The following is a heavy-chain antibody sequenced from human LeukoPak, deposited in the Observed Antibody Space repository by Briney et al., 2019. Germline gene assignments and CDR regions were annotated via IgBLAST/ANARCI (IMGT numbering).Heavy chain of an antibody. D-gene: IGHD5-24*01. Sequence: GESLKISCQGSEYSFTTYWIAWVRQMPGEGLEWMGIIYPGDSETRYSPSFQGQITISADKSITTAYLQWASLKASDTAMYYCTRSPRDGYHDAFDIWGQGTMVTVFS. J-gene: IGHJ3*02. V-gene: IGHV5-51*01. CDR1: EYSFTTYW. CDR3: TRSPRDGYHDAFDI. CDR2: IYPGDSET.